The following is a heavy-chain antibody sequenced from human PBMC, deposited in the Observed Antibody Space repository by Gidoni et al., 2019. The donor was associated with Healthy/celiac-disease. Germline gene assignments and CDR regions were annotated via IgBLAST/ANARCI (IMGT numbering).Heavy chain of an antibody. CDR2: ILPILGIA. D-gene: IGHD6-6*01. V-gene: IGHV1-69*02. CDR3: ARITGSSSWFDP. Sequence: QVQLVQSGAEVKKPGSSAKVSCKASGGTFSSYPISWVRQAPGQGLEWMGRILPILGIANYAQKFQGRVTITADKSTSTAYMELSSLRSEDTAVYYCARITGSSSWFDPWGQGTLVTVSS. CDR1: GGTFSSYP. J-gene: IGHJ5*02.